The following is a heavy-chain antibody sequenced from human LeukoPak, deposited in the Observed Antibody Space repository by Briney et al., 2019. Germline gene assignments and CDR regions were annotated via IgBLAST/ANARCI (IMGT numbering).Heavy chain of an antibody. D-gene: IGHD3-22*01. CDR1: GYTFTGYC. Sequence: ASVKVSCKASGYTFTGYCMHWVRQAPGQGLEWMGWINPNSGGTNYAQKFQGRVTMTRDTSISTAHMELSRLRSDDTAVYYCARGDYYDSSGYSLYAFDIWGQGTMVTVSS. V-gene: IGHV1-2*02. CDR2: INPNSGGT. CDR3: ARGDYYDSSGYSLYAFDI. J-gene: IGHJ3*02.